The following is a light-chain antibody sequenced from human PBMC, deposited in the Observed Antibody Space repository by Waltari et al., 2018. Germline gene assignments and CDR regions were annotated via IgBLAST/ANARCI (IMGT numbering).Light chain of an antibody. CDR3: MQGTDWPRWT. J-gene: IGKJ1*01. V-gene: IGKV2-30*02. Sequence: DVVMTQSPLSLPVTLGQPATISCRSSQSLVHSDGNTYLSWFQQRTGQSPRRLIYKVSNRDSGVPDRFSCSGSGTGFTLKISRVEAEDVGVYYCMQGTDWPRWTFGQGTKVEIK. CDR1: QSLVHSDGNTY. CDR2: KVS.